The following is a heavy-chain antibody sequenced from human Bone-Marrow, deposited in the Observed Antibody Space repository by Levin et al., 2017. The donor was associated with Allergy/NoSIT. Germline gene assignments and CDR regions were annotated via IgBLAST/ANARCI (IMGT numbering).Heavy chain of an antibody. CDR1: GFTFSDYW. D-gene: IGHD5-12*01. V-gene: IGHV3-7*03. CDR2: IDQHGSQK. CDR3: ARNLRGSSAYDAFDI. J-gene: IGHJ3*02. Sequence: SCAAAGFTFSDYWMTWVRQPPGRGLEWVASIDQHGSQKYYVDSVKGRFTISRDNAKNSVDLQMNYLRDDDTAVYSCARNLRGSSAYDAFDIWGHGTMVTFSS.